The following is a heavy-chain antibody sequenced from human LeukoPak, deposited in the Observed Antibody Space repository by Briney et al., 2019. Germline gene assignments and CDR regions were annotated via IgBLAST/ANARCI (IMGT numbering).Heavy chain of an antibody. CDR2: ISGSGGST. D-gene: IGHD5-18*01. V-gene: IGHV3-23*01. Sequence: GGSLRLSCAASGFTVSSNYMSWVRQAPGKGLEWVSAISGSGGSTYYADSVKGRFTISRDNSKNTLYLQMNSLRAEDTAVYYCARGDAMDPRAFDYWGQGTLVTVSS. CDR3: ARGDAMDPRAFDY. CDR1: GFTVSSNY. J-gene: IGHJ4*02.